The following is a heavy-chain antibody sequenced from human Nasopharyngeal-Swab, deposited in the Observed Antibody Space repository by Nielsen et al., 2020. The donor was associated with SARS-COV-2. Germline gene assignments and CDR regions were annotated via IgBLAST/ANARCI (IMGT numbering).Heavy chain of an antibody. J-gene: IGHJ6*02. CDR2: IRSKANSCAT. CDR1: GFTFSGSA. CDR3: TRRLEDIVVVPAAGYYGMDV. D-gene: IGHD2-2*01. Sequence: GESLKISCAASGFTFSGSAMHWVRQASGKGLEWVGRIRSKANSCATAYAASVKGRFTISRDDSKNTAYLQMNSLKTEDTAVYYCTRRLEDIVVVPAAGYYGMDVWGQGTTVTVSS. V-gene: IGHV3-73*01.